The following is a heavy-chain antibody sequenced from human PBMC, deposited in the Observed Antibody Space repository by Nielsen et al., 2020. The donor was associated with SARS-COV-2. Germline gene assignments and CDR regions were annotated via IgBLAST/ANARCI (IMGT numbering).Heavy chain of an antibody. Sequence: ASVKVSCKASGYTFTAYYIHWVRQAPGQGLEWMGWISAYNGNTNYAQKLQGRVTMTTDTSTSTAYMELRSLRSDDTAVYYCARTSRDITIFGVVIRLGYWGQGTLVTVSS. V-gene: IGHV1-18*04. CDR1: GYTFTAYY. CDR3: ARTSRDITIFGVVIRLGY. CDR2: ISAYNGNT. D-gene: IGHD3-3*01. J-gene: IGHJ4*02.